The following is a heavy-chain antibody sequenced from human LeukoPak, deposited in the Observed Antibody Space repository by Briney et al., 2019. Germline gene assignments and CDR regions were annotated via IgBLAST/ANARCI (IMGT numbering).Heavy chain of an antibody. D-gene: IGHD3-10*01. V-gene: IGHV3-23*01. CDR3: AKMMVRGVIINPLFDY. J-gene: IGHJ4*02. CDR1: GFMFSSYV. Sequence: GGSLRLSCAASGFMFSSYVMSWVRQAPGKGLEWVSAISGSGGSTYYADSVKGRFTISRDNSKNTLYLQMNSLRAEDTAVYYCAKMMVRGVIINPLFDYWGQGTLVTVSS. CDR2: ISGSGGST.